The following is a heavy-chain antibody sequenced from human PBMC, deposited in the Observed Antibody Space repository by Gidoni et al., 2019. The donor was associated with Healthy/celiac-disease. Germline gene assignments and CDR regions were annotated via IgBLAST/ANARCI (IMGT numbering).Heavy chain of an antibody. CDR3: ARVPHEATPRTYYFDY. V-gene: IGHV1-46*01. D-gene: IGHD5-12*01. J-gene: IGHJ4*02. CDR1: GYTFTSYY. Sequence: QVQLVQSGAAVKQPGASVKVSCKASGYTFTSYYMHWVRQAPGQGLEWMGIINPSGGSTSYAQKFQGRVTMTRDTSTSTVYMELSSLRSEDTAVYYCARVPHEATPRTYYFDYWGQGTLVTVSS. CDR2: INPSGGST.